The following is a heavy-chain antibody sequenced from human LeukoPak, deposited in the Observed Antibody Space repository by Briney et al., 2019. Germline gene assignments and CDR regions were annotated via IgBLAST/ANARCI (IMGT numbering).Heavy chain of an antibody. V-gene: IGHV1-8*02. Sequence: ASVKVSCKASGYTFTGYYMHWVRQAPGQGLEWMGWINPNSGNTGYAQKFQGRVTMTRNTSISTAYMELSSLRSEDTAVYYCARGGGQRITIFGVVTHSYYYYYGMDVWGQGTTVTVSS. CDR3: ARGGGQRITIFGVVTHSYYYYYGMDV. J-gene: IGHJ6*02. D-gene: IGHD3-3*01. CDR1: GYTFTGYY. CDR2: INPNSGNT.